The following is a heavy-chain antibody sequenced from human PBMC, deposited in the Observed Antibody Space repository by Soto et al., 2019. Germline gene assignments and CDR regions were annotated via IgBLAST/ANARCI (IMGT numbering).Heavy chain of an antibody. CDR2: IYYSGST. J-gene: IGHJ6*02. CDR3: ARESITFFGVVIKNYYYYGMDV. D-gene: IGHD3-3*01. Sequence: SETLSLTCTVSGGSISSSSYYWGWIRQPPGKGLEWIGSIYYSGSTYYNPSLKSRVTISVDTSKNQFSLKLSSVTAADTAVYYCARESITFFGVVIKNYYYYGMDVWGQGTTVTVSS. CDR1: GGSISSSSYY. V-gene: IGHV4-39*01.